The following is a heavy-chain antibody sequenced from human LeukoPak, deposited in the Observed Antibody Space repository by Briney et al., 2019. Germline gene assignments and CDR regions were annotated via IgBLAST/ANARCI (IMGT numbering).Heavy chain of an antibody. CDR2: IIPIFGTA. V-gene: IGHV1-69*13. J-gene: IGHJ4*02. CDR3: ARLQSGSYGDGFDY. CDR1: GGTFSSYA. Sequence: TSVKVSCKASGGTFSSYAISWVRQAPGQGLEWMGGIIPIFGTANYAQKFQGRVTITADESTSTAYMELSSLRSEDTAVYYCARLQSGSYGDGFDYWGQGTLVTVSS. D-gene: IGHD1-26*01.